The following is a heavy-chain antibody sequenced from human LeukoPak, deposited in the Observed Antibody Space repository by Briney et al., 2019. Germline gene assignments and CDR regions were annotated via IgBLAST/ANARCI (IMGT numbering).Heavy chain of an antibody. Sequence: GASVKVSCKTSGYSFTAYFIHWVRQAHGQGQERMGWINPNSGSTKNTQKLQDRVTMSRDTSITTAHMELSSLRSDDTAVYYCAREGYDLNQNHDLDVWGQGTTVTVSS. CDR2: INPNSGST. V-gene: IGHV1-2*02. CDR1: GYSFTAYF. CDR3: AREGYDLNQNHDLDV. J-gene: IGHJ6*02. D-gene: IGHD3-3*01.